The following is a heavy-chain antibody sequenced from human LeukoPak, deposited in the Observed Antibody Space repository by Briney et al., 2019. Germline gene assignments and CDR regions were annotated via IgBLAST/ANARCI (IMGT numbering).Heavy chain of an antibody. CDR1: GYTFTDYY. V-gene: IGHV1-46*01. CDR3: ARLYSSSWDFDY. J-gene: IGHJ4*02. CDR2: INPNIGST. D-gene: IGHD6-13*01. Sequence: GASVKVSCKASGYTFTDYYMHWVRQAPGQGLEWMGWINPNIGSTSYAQKFQGRVTMTRDTSTSTVYMELSSLSSEDTAVYYCARLYSSSWDFDYWGQGTLVTVSS.